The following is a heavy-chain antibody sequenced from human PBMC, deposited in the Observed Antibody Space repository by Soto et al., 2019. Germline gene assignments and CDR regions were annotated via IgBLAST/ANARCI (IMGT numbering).Heavy chain of an antibody. CDR3: AKVVSALVTGMDV. CDR2: IYAGGTT. V-gene: IGHV3-53*01. Sequence: GGSLRLSCAASGFTVSDNYVRWVRQAPGKGLEWVSVIYAGGTTYYADSVKGRFTISRDNSRNIVYLKMNSLRAEDTAVYYCAKVVSALVTGMDVWGQGTTVTVSS. CDR1: GFTVSDNY. J-gene: IGHJ6*02. D-gene: IGHD5-18*01.